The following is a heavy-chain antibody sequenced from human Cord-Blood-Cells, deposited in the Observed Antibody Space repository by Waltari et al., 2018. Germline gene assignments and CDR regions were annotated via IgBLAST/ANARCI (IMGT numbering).Heavy chain of an antibody. CDR1: GGSFSGYH. CDR2: INHSGST. J-gene: IGHJ5*02. V-gene: IGHV4-34*01. CDR3: ARGRVVIAARPTRRWFDP. D-gene: IGHD6-6*01. Sequence: QVQLQQWGAGLVKPSETLSLTCAVYGGSFSGYHCSWIRTPPGEGLEWIGEINHSGSTNYNPSLKSRVTISVDTSKNHFSLKLSSVTAADTAVYYCARGRVVIAARPTRRWFDPWGQGTLVTVSS.